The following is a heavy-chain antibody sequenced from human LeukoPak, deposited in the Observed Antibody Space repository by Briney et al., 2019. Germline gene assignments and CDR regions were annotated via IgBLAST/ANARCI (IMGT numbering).Heavy chain of an antibody. D-gene: IGHD3-3*01. CDR3: ARSIFGVVKVLDL. Sequence: PSETLSLTCAVSGGSLSSGGYSWSWIRQPPGKGLEWIGYIYYSGSTYYNPSLKSRVTISVDTSKNQFSLKLSSVTAADTAVYYCARSIFGVVKVLDLWGRGTLVTVSS. V-gene: IGHV4-30-2*03. CDR1: GGSLSSGGYS. CDR2: IYYSGST. J-gene: IGHJ2*01.